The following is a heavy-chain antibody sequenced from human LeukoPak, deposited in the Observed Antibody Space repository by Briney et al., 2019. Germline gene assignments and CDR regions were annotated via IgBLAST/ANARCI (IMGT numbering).Heavy chain of an antibody. V-gene: IGHV3-30*03. D-gene: IGHD2-2*01. CDR1: GFTFTTFG. CDR3: ARAQYCSSTSCLRSSWGYYYYYGMDV. Sequence: GGSLRLSCAASGFTFTTFGMHWVRQAPGKGLEWVAAISPDGNIEYYTDSVKGRFTISRDNSKNTLYLQMNSLRAEDTAVYYCARAQYCSSTSCLRSSWGYYYYYGMDVWGQGTTVTVSS. CDR2: ISPDGNIE. J-gene: IGHJ6*02.